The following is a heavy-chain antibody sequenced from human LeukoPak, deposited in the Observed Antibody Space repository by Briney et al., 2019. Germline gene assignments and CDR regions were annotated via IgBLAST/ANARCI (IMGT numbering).Heavy chain of an antibody. J-gene: IGHJ4*02. CDR2: IHHGGRT. V-gene: IGHV4-34*01. D-gene: IGHD6-6*01. CDR1: GGSLSGYY. Sequence: SETLSLTCAVYGGSLSGYYWSWIRQPPGKGLEWIGEIHHGGRTKYHPALKSRVTISVDTPNNQFSLKLSSMTAADTAVYYCAGTYSSSPYYFDYWGQGTLVTVSS. CDR3: AGTYSSSPYYFDY.